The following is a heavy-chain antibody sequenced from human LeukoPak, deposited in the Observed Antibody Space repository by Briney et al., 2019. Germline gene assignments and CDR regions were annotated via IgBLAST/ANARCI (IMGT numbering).Heavy chain of an antibody. V-gene: IGHV3-7*01. CDR3: ARAITAVDSY. CDR1: AFTFSSYW. J-gene: IGHJ4*02. D-gene: IGHD6-13*01. Sequence: GGSLRLSCAASAFTFSSYWMNWVRQAPGKGLEWVAGIDEDGTEKYYVESVKGRFTISRDNAKKSVYLQMNSLRADDTAVYYCARAITAVDSYWGQGTLVTVS. CDR2: IDEDGTEK.